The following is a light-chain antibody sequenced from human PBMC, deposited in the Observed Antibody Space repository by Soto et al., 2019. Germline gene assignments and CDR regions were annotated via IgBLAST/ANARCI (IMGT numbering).Light chain of an antibody. CDR1: QSVSNNY. V-gene: IGKV3-20*01. Sequence: DIVLTQSPGTLSLSPGERATLSCRASQSVSNNYLAWYQQKPDQAPRLLIYGPSTRATGIPDRFSGSGSGTDFTLTISTLEPEDFAVYYCQQYGGSPTITFGQGTRLEIK. CDR3: QQYGGSPTIT. J-gene: IGKJ5*01. CDR2: GPS.